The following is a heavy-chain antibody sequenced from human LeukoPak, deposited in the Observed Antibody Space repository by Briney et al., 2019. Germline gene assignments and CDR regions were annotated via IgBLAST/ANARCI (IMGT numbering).Heavy chain of an antibody. CDR3: GEVVKVSPFDG. CDR2: INSSGYT. Sequence: NPSETLSLTCTVSGGSVNTYYWNWIRQPPGKGLEWIGHINSSGYTNYNPSLQSRVTMSVDTSKNQFSLNLNSVTAADTAVYYCGEVVKVSPFDGWGQGTLVTVSS. V-gene: IGHV4-59*02. CDR1: GGSVNTYY. J-gene: IGHJ4*02.